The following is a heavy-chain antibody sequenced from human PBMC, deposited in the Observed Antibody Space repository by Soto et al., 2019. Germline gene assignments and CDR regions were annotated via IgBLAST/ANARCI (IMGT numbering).Heavy chain of an antibody. CDR3: ATSWSGSHGAFDM. J-gene: IGHJ3*02. CDR2: ISYDGSNQ. D-gene: IGHD2-8*02. Sequence: QVQLVESGGGVVQPGRSLRLSCAASGFIFSTYGMHWVRQAPGKGLEWVAVISYDGSNQYYEDSVKGRFTISRDNSKNTLYLQMNSLRVEDTAVYYCATSWSGSHGAFDMWGQGTMVTVSA. V-gene: IGHV3-30*03. CDR1: GFIFSTYG.